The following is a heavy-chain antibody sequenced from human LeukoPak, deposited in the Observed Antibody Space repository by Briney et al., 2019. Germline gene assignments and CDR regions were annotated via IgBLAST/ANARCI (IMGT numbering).Heavy chain of an antibody. CDR2: IYYSGST. D-gene: IGHD6-19*01. J-gene: IGHJ4*02. CDR3: ARLLRGIAVAVGH. CDR1: GYSISSGYY. Sequence: SETLSLTCTVSGYSISSGYYWGWIRQPPGKGLEWIGSIYYSGSTYYNPSLKSRVTISVDTSKNQFSLKLSSVTAADTAVYYCARLLRGIAVAVGHWGQGTLVTVSS. V-gene: IGHV4-38-2*02.